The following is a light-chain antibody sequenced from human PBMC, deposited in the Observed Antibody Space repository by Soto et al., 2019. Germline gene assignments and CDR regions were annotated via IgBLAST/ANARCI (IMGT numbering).Light chain of an antibody. CDR3: QTWGTGIRV. CDR1: SGHSSYA. J-gene: IGLJ2*01. V-gene: IGLV4-69*01. Sequence: QPVLTQSPSASASLGASVKLSCTLSSGHSSYAIAWHQQQPEKGPRYLMKLNSDGSHSKGDGIPDRFSGSSYGAERYLTISSLQSEDEADYYCQTWGTGIRVFGGGTKLTVL. CDR2: LNSDGSH.